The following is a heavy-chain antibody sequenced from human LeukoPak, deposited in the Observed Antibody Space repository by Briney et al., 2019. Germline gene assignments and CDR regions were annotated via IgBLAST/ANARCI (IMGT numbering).Heavy chain of an antibody. J-gene: IGHJ3*02. CDR3: AAATHYSGSYYRGAFDI. D-gene: IGHD1-26*01. CDR1: GGSFSGYY. V-gene: IGHV4-34*01. CDR2: IYHSGST. Sequence: SETLSLTCAVYGGSFSGYYWSWIRQPPGKGLEWIGYIYHSGSTYYNPSLKSRVTISVDRSKNQFSLKLSSVTAADTAVYYCAAATHYSGSYYRGAFDIWGQGTMVTVSS.